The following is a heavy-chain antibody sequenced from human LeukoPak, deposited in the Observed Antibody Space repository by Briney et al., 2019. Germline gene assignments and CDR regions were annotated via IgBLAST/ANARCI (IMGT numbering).Heavy chain of an antibody. CDR1: GFTFSSYW. CDR3: ARLTTVTTYYFDY. Sequence: PGGSLRLSCATSGFTFSSYWMSWVRQAPGKGLEWVANIKQDGSEKYYVDPVKGRFTISRDNAKNSLYLQMNSLRAEDTAVYYCARLTTVTTYYFDYWGQGTLVTVSS. V-gene: IGHV3-7*01. CDR2: IKQDGSEK. J-gene: IGHJ4*02. D-gene: IGHD4-17*01.